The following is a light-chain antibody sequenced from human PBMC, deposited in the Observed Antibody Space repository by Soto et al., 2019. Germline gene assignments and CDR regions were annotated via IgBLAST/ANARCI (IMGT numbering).Light chain of an antibody. CDR1: SSDVGGYNY. CDR3: TSYTSSTTWV. V-gene: IGLV2-14*01. J-gene: IGLJ3*02. Sequence: QSALTQPASVSGSPGQAITISCTGTSSDVGGYNYVSWYQQHPGKAPKLVISQVSNRPSGVSNRFSGSKSGNTASLTISGLQAEDEADYYCTSYTSSTTWVFGGGT. CDR2: QVS.